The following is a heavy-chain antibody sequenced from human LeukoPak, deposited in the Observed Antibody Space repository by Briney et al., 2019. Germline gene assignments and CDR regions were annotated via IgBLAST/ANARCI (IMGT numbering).Heavy chain of an antibody. J-gene: IGHJ4*02. CDR1: GFTFSTYW. CDR2: IKGDESAR. D-gene: IGHD1-26*01. CDR3: ARDVGGSLDY. V-gene: IGHV3-7*01. Sequence: PGGSLRLSCAASGFTFSTYWMAWARQAPGKGLEWVANIKGDESARHQADSVKGRFTISRDNAQNSVYLQMSSLRGEDTAVYYCARDVGGSLDYWGQGTLVTVSS.